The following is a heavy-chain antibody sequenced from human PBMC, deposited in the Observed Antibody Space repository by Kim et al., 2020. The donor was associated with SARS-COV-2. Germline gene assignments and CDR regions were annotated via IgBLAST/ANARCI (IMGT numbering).Heavy chain of an antibody. J-gene: IGHJ4*02. V-gene: IGHV3-30*01. CDR3: AREGMDYYDSSGYYEY. D-gene: IGHD3-22*01. Sequence: AKGVFTISRDNSKNTMYLQMNSLRAEDTAVYYCAREGMDYYDSSGYYEYWGQGTLVTVSP.